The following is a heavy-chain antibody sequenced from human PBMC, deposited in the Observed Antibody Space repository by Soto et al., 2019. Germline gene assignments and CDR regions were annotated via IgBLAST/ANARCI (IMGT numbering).Heavy chain of an antibody. J-gene: IGHJ3*02. CDR2: ISAYNGNT. Sequence: ASVKVSCQASCYTFTSYGISWVRQAPGQGLEWMGWISAYNGNTNYAQKLQGRVTMTTDTSTSTAYMELRSLRSDDTAVYYCAILRFLEWAQDAFDIWGQGTMVTVSS. CDR1: CYTFTSYG. D-gene: IGHD3-3*01. CDR3: AILRFLEWAQDAFDI. V-gene: IGHV1-18*01.